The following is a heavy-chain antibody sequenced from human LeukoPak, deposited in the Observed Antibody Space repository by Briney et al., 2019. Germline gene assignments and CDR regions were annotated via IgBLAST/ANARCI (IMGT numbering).Heavy chain of an antibody. J-gene: IGHJ3*02. V-gene: IGHV1-18*01. Sequence: GASVKVSCKTSGYAFITYGISWVRQAPGQGLEWMGWMIAYNGNTKYAQKLQDRVTMTTDTSTSTAYLELRSLRSDDTAVYYCARVNYDILTGYCIPHTFDIWGQGTMVTVSS. CDR3: ARVNYDILTGYCIPHTFDI. D-gene: IGHD3-9*01. CDR1: GYAFITYG. CDR2: MIAYNGNT.